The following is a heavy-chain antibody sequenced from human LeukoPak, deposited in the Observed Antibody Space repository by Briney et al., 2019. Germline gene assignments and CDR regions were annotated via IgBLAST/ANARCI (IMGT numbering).Heavy chain of an antibody. V-gene: IGHV4-34*01. CDR1: GFTFSSYA. CDR3: ASLGNWNPDY. J-gene: IGHJ4*02. CDR2: INHSGSI. D-gene: IGHD1-1*01. Sequence: GSLRLSCAASGFTFSSYAMSWVRQAPGKGLEWIGEINHSGSINYNPSLKSRVTISVDTSKNQFSLKLSSVTAADTAVYYCASLGNWNPDYWGQGTLVTVSS.